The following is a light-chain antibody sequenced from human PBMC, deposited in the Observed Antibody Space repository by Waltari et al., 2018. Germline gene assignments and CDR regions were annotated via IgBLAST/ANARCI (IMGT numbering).Light chain of an antibody. CDR1: SSDVGGYNY. CDR3: SSYTSSSTDVV. V-gene: IGLV2-14*01. Sequence: QSALTQPASVSGSPGQSITISCTGTSSDVGGYNYVSWYQQHPGKAPKLMIYDVSKRPSGFSNRFSGSKSGHTASLTISGLQAEDEADYYCSSYTSSSTDVVFGGGTKLTVL. CDR2: DVS. J-gene: IGLJ2*01.